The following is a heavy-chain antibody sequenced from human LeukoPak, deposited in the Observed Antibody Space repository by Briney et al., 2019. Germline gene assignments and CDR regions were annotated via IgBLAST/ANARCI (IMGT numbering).Heavy chain of an antibody. D-gene: IGHD2/OR15-2a*01. CDR2: ISISGYDP. CDR3: ANERGGFRISDY. V-gene: IGHV3-23*01. CDR1: GLTFSSYA. J-gene: IGHJ4*02. Sequence: GGSLRLSCAASGLTFSSYAMSWVRQAPGKGLEWVSGISISGYDPYYADSVKGRFTVSRDNSKNTLYLQMNSLRAEDTAVYYCANERGGFRISDYWGQGTLVTVSS.